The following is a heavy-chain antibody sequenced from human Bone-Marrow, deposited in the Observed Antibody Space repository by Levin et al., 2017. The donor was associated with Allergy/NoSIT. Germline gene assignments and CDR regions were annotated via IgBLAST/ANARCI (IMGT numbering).Heavy chain of an antibody. J-gene: IGHJ3*01. D-gene: IGHD2-21*01. CDR2: ISYDASKS. V-gene: IGHV3-30*18. CDR3: AKGAGDIVATDYTFDL. Sequence: PGESLKISCAATGLNFRSYAMHWVRQAPGKGLEWVAVISYDASKSYYADSVRGRFTISRDNSNNTLFLQMNSLRADDTAVFYCAKGAGDIVATDYTFDLWGQGTMVVVSS. CDR1: GLNFRSYA.